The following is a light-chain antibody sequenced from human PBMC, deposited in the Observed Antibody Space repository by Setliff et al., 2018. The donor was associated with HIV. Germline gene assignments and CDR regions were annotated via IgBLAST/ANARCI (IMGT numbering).Light chain of an antibody. CDR3: QQSYSTPQT. CDR1: QNVLYSSNNKNY. CDR2: WAS. V-gene: IGKV4-1*01. J-gene: IGKJ1*01. Sequence: DIVMTQSPDSLALSLGERATIHCKSSQNVLYSSNNKNYLAWYQQKPGQPPKLLIYWASAREFGVPDRFNGSGSGTDFTLTISRLQAEDVAVYYCQQSYSTPQTVGQGTKVDIK.